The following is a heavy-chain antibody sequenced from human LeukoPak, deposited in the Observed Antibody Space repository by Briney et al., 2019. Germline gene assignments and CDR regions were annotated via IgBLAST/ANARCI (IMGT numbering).Heavy chain of an antibody. V-gene: IGHV3-48*03. J-gene: IGHJ4*02. Sequence: PGGSLRLSCAASGFTFSSYEMNWVRQAPGKGLEWVSYISSSGSTIYYADSVKGRFTISRDNAKNSLYLQMNSLRAEDTAVYYCARAPRRDGYNYRFDYWGQGTLVTVSS. D-gene: IGHD5-24*01. CDR1: GFTFSSYE. CDR3: ARAPRRDGYNYRFDY. CDR2: ISSSGSTI.